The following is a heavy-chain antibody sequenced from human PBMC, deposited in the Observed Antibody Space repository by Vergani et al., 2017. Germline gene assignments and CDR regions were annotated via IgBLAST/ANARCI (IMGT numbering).Heavy chain of an antibody. V-gene: IGHV3-74*01. J-gene: IGHJ5*01. CDR3: VRARCSGPCFMSNWFDS. CDR2: IKSDGSIT. D-gene: IGHD5-12*01. Sequence: EVQLVESGGGLIHPGGSLRLSCEGSGFSFSGYWMHWVRQSPEKGLVWVSRIKSDGSITNYADSVKGRFTISRDNANNTLYLEMNSLRGDDKAIYYCVRARCSGPCFMSNWFDSWGQGTLVTVSS. CDR1: GFSFSGYW.